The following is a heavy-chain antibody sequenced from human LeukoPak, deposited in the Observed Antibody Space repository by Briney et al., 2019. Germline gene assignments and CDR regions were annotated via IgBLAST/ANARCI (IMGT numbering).Heavy chain of an antibody. Sequence: SETLSLTCTVSGGSISSSSYYWGWIRQPPGKGLEWIGSIYHSGSTYYNPSLKSRVTISVDTSKNRFSLKLSSVTAADTAVYYCARRGWSIAAAGTAGNNWFDPWGQGTLVTVSS. V-gene: IGHV4-39*07. CDR2: IYHSGST. CDR3: ARRGWSIAAAGTAGNNWFDP. J-gene: IGHJ5*02. CDR1: GGSISSSSYY. D-gene: IGHD6-13*01.